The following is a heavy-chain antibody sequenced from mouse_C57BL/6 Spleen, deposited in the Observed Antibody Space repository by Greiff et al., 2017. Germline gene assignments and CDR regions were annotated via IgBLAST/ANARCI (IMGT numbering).Heavy chain of an antibody. V-gene: IGHV2-2*01. Sequence: VKLMESGPGLVQPSQSLSITCTVSGFSLTSYGVHWVRQSPGKGLEWLGVIWSGGSTDYNAAFISRLSISKDNSKSQVFFKMNSLQADDTAIYYCARNLLYGNLLGAMDYWGQGTSVTVSS. J-gene: IGHJ4*01. CDR3: ARNLLYGNLLGAMDY. CDR2: IWSGGST. CDR1: GFSLTSYG. D-gene: IGHD2-1*01.